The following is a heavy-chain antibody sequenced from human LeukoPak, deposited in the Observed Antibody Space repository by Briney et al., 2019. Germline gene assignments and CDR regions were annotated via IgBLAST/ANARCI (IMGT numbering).Heavy chain of an antibody. J-gene: IGHJ4*02. D-gene: IGHD1-26*01. Sequence: GGSLRLSCAASGFTFTNYGMSWVRQAPGKGLEWVSGISGSGGSTYYADSVKGRFTVSRDNSKNTLYLQMNSLRAEDTAVYYCAMGGLLSFFDYWGQGTLVTVSS. V-gene: IGHV3-23*01. CDR2: ISGSGGST. CDR3: AMGGLLSFFDY. CDR1: GFTFTNYG.